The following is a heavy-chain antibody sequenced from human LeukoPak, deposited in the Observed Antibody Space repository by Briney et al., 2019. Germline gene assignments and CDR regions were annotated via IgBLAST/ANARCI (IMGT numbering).Heavy chain of an antibody. CDR2: ICSGGTT. D-gene: IGHD6-13*01. V-gene: IGHV3-23*01. CDR3: AKDGGSGNRQQLGY. CDR1: GFTFSSYT. Sequence: GGSLRLSCAASGFTFSSYTMSWVRQAPGKGLEWVSSICSGGTTYYSDSVKGRFTISRDKTKNTLYLQMTSLRAEDTAVYYCAKDGGSGNRQQLGYWGQGSLVTVSS. J-gene: IGHJ4*02.